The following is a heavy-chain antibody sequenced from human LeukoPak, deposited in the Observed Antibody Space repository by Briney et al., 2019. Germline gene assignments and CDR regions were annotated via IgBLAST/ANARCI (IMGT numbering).Heavy chain of an antibody. CDR3: ARAPPIVVVTATPLDY. V-gene: IGHV3-7*01. CDR2: IKQDGSEK. D-gene: IGHD2-21*02. Sequence: GGSLRLSCAASGFTFSRYWMSWVRQAPGKGLEWVANIKQDGSEKYYVDSVKGRFTISRDNAKNSLYLQMNSLRAEDTAVYYCARAPPIVVVTATPLDYWGKGTLVTVSS. CDR1: GFTFSRYW. J-gene: IGHJ4*02.